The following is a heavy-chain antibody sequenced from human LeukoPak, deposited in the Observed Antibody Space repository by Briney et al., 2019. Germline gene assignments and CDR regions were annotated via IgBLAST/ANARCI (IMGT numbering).Heavy chain of an antibody. V-gene: IGHV4-34*01. Sequence: PSETLSLTCTVSGGSISSYYWSWIRQPPGKGLEWIGEINHSGSTNYNPSLKSRVTISVDTSKNQFSLKLSSVTAADTAVYYCARASRWELLGNWFDPWGQGTLVTVSS. CDR2: INHSGST. CDR1: GGSISSYY. D-gene: IGHD1-26*01. J-gene: IGHJ5*02. CDR3: ARASRWELLGNWFDP.